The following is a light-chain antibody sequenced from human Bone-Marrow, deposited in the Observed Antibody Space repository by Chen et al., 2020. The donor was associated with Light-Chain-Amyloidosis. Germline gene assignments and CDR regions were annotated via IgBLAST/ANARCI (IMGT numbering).Light chain of an antibody. V-gene: IGLV3-25*03. Sequence: SYELTQPPSVSVYPGQTARITCSGDDLPTKYSYWYQQKPGQAPVLVIHRDTVRPSGLSERFSDVSSGTTATLTISGVQAEDEADYHCQSADSSGTYEVIFGGGTKLTVL. CDR2: RDT. CDR3: QSADSSGTYEVI. J-gene: IGLJ2*01. CDR1: DLPTKY.